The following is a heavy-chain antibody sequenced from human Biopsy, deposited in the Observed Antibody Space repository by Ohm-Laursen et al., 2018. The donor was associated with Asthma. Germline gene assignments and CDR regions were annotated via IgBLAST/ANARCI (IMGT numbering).Heavy chain of an antibody. CDR2: ISYDGSNK. CDR3: ASQSSGPDFWSGYYYFDY. V-gene: IGHV3-30*03. D-gene: IGHD3-3*01. CDR1: GFTFSSCG. J-gene: IGHJ4*02. Sequence: SLRLSCAASGFTFSSCGMHWVRQAPGKGLEWVAVISYDGSNKYYADSVKSRFTISRDNSKNTLYLQMNSLRAEDTAVYYCASQSSGPDFWSGYYYFDYWGQGTLVTVSS.